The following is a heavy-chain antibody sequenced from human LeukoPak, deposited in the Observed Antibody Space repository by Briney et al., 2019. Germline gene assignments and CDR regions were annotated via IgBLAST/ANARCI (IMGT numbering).Heavy chain of an antibody. CDR2: IRYDGSNK. V-gene: IGHV3-30*02. J-gene: IGHJ3*02. CDR3: AESLYYYDGRDAFDI. Sequence: PGGSLRLSCAASGFTFSSYGMHWVRQAPGKGLEWVAFIRYDGSNKYYADSVKGRFTISRDNSKNTLYLQMNSLRAEDTAVYYCAESLYYYDGRDAFDIWGQGTMVTVSS. CDR1: GFTFSSYG. D-gene: IGHD3-22*01.